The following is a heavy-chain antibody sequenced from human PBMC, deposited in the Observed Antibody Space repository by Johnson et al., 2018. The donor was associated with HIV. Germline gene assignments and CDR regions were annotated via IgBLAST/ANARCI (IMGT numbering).Heavy chain of an antibody. CDR3: QGGYSSGWYSNAFDI. V-gene: IGHV3-33*01. CDR2: IWYDGSNK. D-gene: IGHD6-19*01. Sequence: VQLLESGGGVVQPGRSLRLTCAASRFTFNNYGMHWVRQAPGKGLEWVAVIWYDGSNKYYADSVKGRFTIYRDNSKSIAYLQMNSLKTEDTAVYYCQGGYSSGWYSNAFDIWGQGTMVTVSS. J-gene: IGHJ3*02. CDR1: RFTFNNYG.